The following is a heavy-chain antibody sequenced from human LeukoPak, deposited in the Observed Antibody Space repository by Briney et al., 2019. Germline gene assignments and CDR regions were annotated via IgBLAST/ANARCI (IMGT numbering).Heavy chain of an antibody. D-gene: IGHD4-17*01. Sequence: GGSLRLSCAASGFTFSSYAMSWVRQAPGKGLEWVSAISGSGGSTYYADSVKGRFTISRDNSKNTLYLQMSSLRAEDTAVYYCAKDRLLDYGDYVGWFDPWGQGTLVTVSS. CDR1: GFTFSSYA. V-gene: IGHV3-23*01. CDR3: AKDRLLDYGDYVGWFDP. CDR2: ISGSGGST. J-gene: IGHJ5*02.